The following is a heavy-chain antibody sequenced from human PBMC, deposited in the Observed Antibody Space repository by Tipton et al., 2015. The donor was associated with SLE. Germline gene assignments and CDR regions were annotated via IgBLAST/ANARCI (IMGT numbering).Heavy chain of an antibody. CDR1: GGSISSSSYY. D-gene: IGHD3-22*01. CDR3: ARAGYDATGYFMNYFDY. CDR2: IYYSGST. Sequence: LRLSCTVSGGSISSSSYYWGWIRQPPGKGLEWIGSIYYSGSTYYNPSLKSRVTISVDTSKNQFSLKLSSVTTADTAVYYCARAGYDATGYFMNYFDYWGQGALVTVSS. V-gene: IGHV4-39*07. J-gene: IGHJ4*02.